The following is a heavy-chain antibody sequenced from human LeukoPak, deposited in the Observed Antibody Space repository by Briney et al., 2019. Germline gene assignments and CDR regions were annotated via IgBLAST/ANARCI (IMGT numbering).Heavy chain of an antibody. CDR3: ARLRGNYFPDY. V-gene: IGHV4-59*01. J-gene: IGHJ4*02. Sequence: SETLSLTCAVSGGSISGYYWSWIRQPPGEGLEWIGYIYYSGSTNYNPSLKSRITISVDTSKNQFSLKLSSVTAADTAVYYCARLRGNYFPDYWGQGTLVTVSS. D-gene: IGHD4-11*01. CDR2: IYYSGST. CDR1: GGSISGYY.